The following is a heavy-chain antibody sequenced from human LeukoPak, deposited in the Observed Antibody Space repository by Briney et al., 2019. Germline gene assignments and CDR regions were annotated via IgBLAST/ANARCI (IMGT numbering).Heavy chain of an antibody. J-gene: IGHJ4*02. Sequence: SETLSLTCTVSGGSISSYYWSWIRQPPGEGLEWIGYIYYSGSTNYNPSLKSRVTISVDTSKNQFSLRLSSVAAADTAVYYCARVGDTMVRGVISWFDYWGQGTLVTVSS. D-gene: IGHD3-10*01. CDR2: IYYSGST. CDR3: ARVGDTMVRGVISWFDY. V-gene: IGHV4-59*01. CDR1: GGSISSYY.